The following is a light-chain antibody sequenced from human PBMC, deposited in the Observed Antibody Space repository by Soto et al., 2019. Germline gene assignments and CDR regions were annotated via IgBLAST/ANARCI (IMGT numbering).Light chain of an antibody. CDR1: SSDVGGYNY. J-gene: IGLJ2*01. Sequence: QSVLTQPASVSGSPGQSITISCTGTSSDVGGYNYVSWYQQHPANAPKLIIYDVRNRPAGVSNRFSGSKSGNTASLTSCVLPDEEADDFYGSSYASRSTLVFGGGTKLTVL. V-gene: IGLV2-14*01. CDR2: DVR. CDR3: SSYASRSTLV.